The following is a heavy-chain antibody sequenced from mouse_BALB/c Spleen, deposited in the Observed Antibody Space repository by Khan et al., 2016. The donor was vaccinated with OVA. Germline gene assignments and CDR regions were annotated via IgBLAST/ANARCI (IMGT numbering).Heavy chain of an antibody. CDR2: ISIGGGTT. J-gene: IGHJ2*01. Sequence: EVELVESGGGLVKPGGSLKLSCAASGFAFSSYDMSWVRQTPEKRLEWVAFISIGGGTTYYPDTVKGRFTISRDNAKNTLYLQMNSLKSEDTAMYDCTRPHYYGSNYYFDYWGQGTTLTVSS. CDR3: TRPHYYGSNYYFDY. V-gene: IGHV5-12-1*01. CDR1: GFAFSSYD. D-gene: IGHD1-1*01.